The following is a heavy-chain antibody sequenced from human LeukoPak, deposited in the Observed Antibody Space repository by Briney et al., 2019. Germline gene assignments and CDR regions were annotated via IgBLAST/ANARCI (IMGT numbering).Heavy chain of an antibody. CDR1: GFTFSNYE. D-gene: IGHD5-12*01. V-gene: IGHV3-48*03. CDR2: ISSSGSTI. J-gene: IGHJ4*02. Sequence: GGSLRLSCAASGFTFSNYEMNWVRQAPGKGLNWVSYISSSGSTIYYADSVKGRFTISRDNAKNSLYLLMNSLRAEDTAVYYCARQDSGYELTYDYWGQGTLVTVSS. CDR3: ARQDSGYELTYDY.